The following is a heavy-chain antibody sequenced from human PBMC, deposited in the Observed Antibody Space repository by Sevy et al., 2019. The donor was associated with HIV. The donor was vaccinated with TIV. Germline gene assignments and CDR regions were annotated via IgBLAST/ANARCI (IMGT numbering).Heavy chain of an antibody. CDR2: ISGSGDST. D-gene: IGHD6-19*01. CDR1: GFTFSTYA. Sequence: GGSLRLSCAASGFTFSTYAMSWVRQAPGKGLEWVSVISGSGDSTKYADSVKGRFTISRDNSKNTLFLQMDSLRAEDTAVYYCAKHPGSGWLNWLDPWGQGTLVTVSS. V-gene: IGHV3-23*01. J-gene: IGHJ5*02. CDR3: AKHPGSGWLNWLDP.